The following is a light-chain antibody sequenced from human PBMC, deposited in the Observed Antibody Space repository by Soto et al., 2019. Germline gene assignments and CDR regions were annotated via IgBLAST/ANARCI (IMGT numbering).Light chain of an antibody. V-gene: IGKV3-20*01. J-gene: IGKJ4*01. CDR2: AAS. CDR3: QQYDSSRLT. CDR1: QSVSSSH. Sequence: EIVLTQFPGTLSLSPGERATLSCRASQSVSSSHLAWSQQKPGQAPRLLIYAASSRATGIPDRFSGSGSGTDFTLTISRLEPEDFAVYYCQQYDSSRLTFGGGTKVDIK.